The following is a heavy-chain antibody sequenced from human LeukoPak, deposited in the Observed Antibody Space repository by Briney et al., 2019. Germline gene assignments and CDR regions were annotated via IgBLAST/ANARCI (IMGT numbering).Heavy chain of an antibody. J-gene: IGHJ3*02. CDR3: ARSAKMYYYDSSGPDAFDI. CDR2: IIWIGGST. Sequence: GGSLRLSCAASGFTFDDYGMSWVRQAPGKGLEWVSGIIWIGGSTGYADSVKGRFTISRDNAKNSLYLQMNSLRAEDTAVYYCARSAKMYYYDSSGPDAFDIWGQGTMVTVSS. D-gene: IGHD3-22*01. V-gene: IGHV3-20*04. CDR1: GFTFDDYG.